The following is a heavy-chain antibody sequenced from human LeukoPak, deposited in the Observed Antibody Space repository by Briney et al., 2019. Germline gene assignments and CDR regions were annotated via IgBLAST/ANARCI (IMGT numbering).Heavy chain of an antibody. CDR1: GYTFTSYG. D-gene: IGHD2-21*01. CDR2: MNPNSGNT. J-gene: IGHJ4*02. Sequence: ASVKVSCKASGYTFTSYGISWVRQAPGQGLEWMGWMNPNSGNTGYAQRFQGRVTMTRNTSISTAYMELSSLRSEDTAVYYCARRGDLYESLYYFGYWGQGTLVTVSS. V-gene: IGHV1-8*02. CDR3: ARRGDLYESLYYFGY.